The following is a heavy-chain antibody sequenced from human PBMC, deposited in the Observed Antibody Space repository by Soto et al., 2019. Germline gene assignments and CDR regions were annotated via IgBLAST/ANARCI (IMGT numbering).Heavy chain of an antibody. CDR1: GYNFNTFD. D-gene: IGHD1-26*01. J-gene: IGHJ4*02. CDR2: MNPNSGNT. Sequence: ASVKVSCKASGYNFNTFDIYWGRQATGHGLEWMGWMNPNSGNTGYAQDLRGRVTMTRNTSNTTAYMELTSLTSDDTAVYYCARGRSHEWELLVQYFDYWGQGTLVTVSS. V-gene: IGHV1-8*02. CDR3: ARGRSHEWELLVQYFDY.